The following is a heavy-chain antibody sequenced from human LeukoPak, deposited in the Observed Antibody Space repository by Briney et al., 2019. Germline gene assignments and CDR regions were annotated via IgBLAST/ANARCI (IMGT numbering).Heavy chain of an antibody. J-gene: IGHJ3*02. D-gene: IGHD1-26*01. Sequence: SETLSLTCTVSGGSVSSGSYYWSWIRQPPGKGLEWIGSIYYTGITYYNPSLKSRVTISVDTSKNQFSLKLSSVTAADTAVYYCARVIVGASRSGAFDIWGQGTMVTVSS. CDR1: GGSVSSGSYY. CDR2: IYYTGIT. V-gene: IGHV4-39*07. CDR3: ARVIVGASRSGAFDI.